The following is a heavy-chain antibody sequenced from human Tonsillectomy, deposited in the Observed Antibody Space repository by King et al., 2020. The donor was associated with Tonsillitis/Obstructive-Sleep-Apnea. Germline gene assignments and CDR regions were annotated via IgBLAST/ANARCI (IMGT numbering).Heavy chain of an antibody. CDR2: IYYSGGT. V-gene: IGHV4-59*01. J-gene: IGHJ3*02. CDR1: GGSISSYY. D-gene: IGHD2-8*01. CDR3: AREGAVMNAFDI. Sequence: VQLQESGPGLVKPSETLSLTCTVSGGSISSYYWSWIRQPPGKGLECIGYIYYSGGTNYNPPLKSRVTISVDTSKNPFSLKLSSVTATDTAVYYCAREGAVMNAFDIWGEGKIVTVSS.